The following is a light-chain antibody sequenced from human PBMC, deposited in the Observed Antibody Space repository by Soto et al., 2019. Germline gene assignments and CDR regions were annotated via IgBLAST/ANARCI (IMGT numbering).Light chain of an antibody. CDR2: GDD. V-gene: IGLV1-44*01. Sequence: QPVLTQPPSASGTPGQRVTISCSGSTSNIGSNTVNWYQQLPGTAPKLLIYGDDQRPSGVPDRFSGSKSGTSASLAVSGLQSEDEADYYCAAWDDSLHGPLFGGGTKVTVL. CDR1: TSNIGSNT. J-gene: IGLJ2*01. CDR3: AAWDDSLHGPL.